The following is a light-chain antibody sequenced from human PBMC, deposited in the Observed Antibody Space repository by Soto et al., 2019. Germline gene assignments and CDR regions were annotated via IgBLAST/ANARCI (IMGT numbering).Light chain of an antibody. CDR3: QSYDSSTVV. V-gene: IGLV2-11*01. CDR1: GSDVGDSSH. J-gene: IGLJ2*01. Sequence: QSALTQPRSVSGSPGQSVTISCTATGSDVGDSSHVSWYQLHPGKAPKLMIYEVNNRPSGVPDRFSGSKSGSTASLTISGLQTEDEADYYCQSYDSSTVVFGGGTKVTVL. CDR2: EVN.